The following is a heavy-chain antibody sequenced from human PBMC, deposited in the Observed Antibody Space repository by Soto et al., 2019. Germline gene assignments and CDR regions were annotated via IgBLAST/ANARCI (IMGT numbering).Heavy chain of an antibody. CDR3: GRGGSDSPMAPGY. CDR1: RFTFSSYW. Sequence: GGSLRLSCAGSRFTFSSYWMHCGRQAPGKGLVWVSRINPDGSATNYADSVKGRFTISRDNAKNTLYLQMNSLRAEDTAVFYCGRGGSDSPMAPGYWGQGTLVTVSS. J-gene: IGHJ4*02. CDR2: INPDGSAT. V-gene: IGHV3-74*01. D-gene: IGHD5-18*01.